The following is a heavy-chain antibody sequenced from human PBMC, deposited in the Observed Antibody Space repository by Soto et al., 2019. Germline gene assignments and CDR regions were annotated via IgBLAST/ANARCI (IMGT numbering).Heavy chain of an antibody. CDR2: IYHSETT. Sequence: LTCAVSDDSISSSYWWSWVRQRPGKGLEWIGEIYHSETTNYNPSLKSRVTLSMDKSKNQFSLMLTSVTAADTAVYFCARYDSGISESWGNGILVTVAS. D-gene: IGHD4-17*01. J-gene: IGHJ5*01. CDR1: DDSISSSYW. V-gene: IGHV4-4*01. CDR3: ARYDSGISES.